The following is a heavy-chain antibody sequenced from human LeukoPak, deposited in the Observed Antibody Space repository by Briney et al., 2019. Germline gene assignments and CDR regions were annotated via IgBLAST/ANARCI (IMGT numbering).Heavy chain of an antibody. D-gene: IGHD2-21*01. Sequence: PGGSLRLSCAGCGCSFSRYAMSWVRQAPGKGLEGVSGISGSGGSTYYADSVKGRFTISRDTSKNTLNLQMKSLRAEDTAGYYCAITQRVIYPALFEYWGQGTPVTVSS. CDR3: AITQRVIYPALFEY. CDR2: ISGSGGST. V-gene: IGHV3-23*01. J-gene: IGHJ4*02. CDR1: GCSFSRYA.